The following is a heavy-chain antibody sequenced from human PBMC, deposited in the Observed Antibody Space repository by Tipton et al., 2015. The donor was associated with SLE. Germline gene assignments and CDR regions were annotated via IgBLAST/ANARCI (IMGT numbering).Heavy chain of an antibody. CDR3: ARRGNVDYMWGSYSEYFDY. D-gene: IGHD3-16*01. CDR1: GFTFSDYV. CDR2: ISYDGSNK. Sequence: SLRLSCAASGFTFSDYVMHWVRQAPGKGLEWVTLISYDGSNKYYADSVKGRFTISRDNSKNTLYLQMNSLRADDTAVYYCARRGNVDYMWGSYSEYFDYWGQGTLVTVSS. J-gene: IGHJ4*02. V-gene: IGHV3-30-3*01.